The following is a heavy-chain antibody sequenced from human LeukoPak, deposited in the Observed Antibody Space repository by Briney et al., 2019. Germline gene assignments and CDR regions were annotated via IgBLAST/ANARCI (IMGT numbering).Heavy chain of an antibody. CDR2: INHSGST. V-gene: IGHV4-34*01. CDR3: ASAPSCYYRYYFDY. J-gene: IGHJ4*02. Sequence: SETLSLPCAVYGGSFSGYYWSWIRQPPGKGLEWRGEINHSGSTNYNPSLKSRDTISVDTSKNQFSLKLSSVTAADTAVYYCASAPSCYYRYYFDYWGQGTLVTVSS. CDR1: GGSFSGYY. D-gene: IGHD3-22*01.